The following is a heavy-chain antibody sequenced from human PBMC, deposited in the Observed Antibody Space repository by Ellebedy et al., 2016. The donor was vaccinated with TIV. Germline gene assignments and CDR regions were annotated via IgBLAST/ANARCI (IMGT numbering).Heavy chain of an antibody. J-gene: IGHJ6*02. CDR2: ISSSSSYI. CDR1: GFTFSSYS. V-gene: IGHV3-21*01. D-gene: IGHD3-16*01. CDR3: ARDLGPWRDYYYYGMDV. Sequence: GGSLRLSXAASGFTFSSYSMNWVRQAPWKGLEWVSSISSSSSYIYYADSVKGRFTISRDNAKNSLYLQMNSLRAEDTAVYYCARDLGPWRDYYYYGMDVWGQGTTVTVSS.